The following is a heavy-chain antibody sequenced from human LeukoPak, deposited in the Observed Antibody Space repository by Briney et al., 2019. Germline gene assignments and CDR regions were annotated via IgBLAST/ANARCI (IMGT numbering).Heavy chain of an antibody. Sequence: SVKVSCKASGGTFSSYAISWVRQAPGQGLEWMGGIIPIFGTANYAQKFQGRVTITADKSTSTAYMELSSLRSEDTAVYYCASTYYDFWSGPRRYYYYMDVWGKGTMVTVSS. J-gene: IGHJ6*03. V-gene: IGHV1-69*06. CDR2: IIPIFGTA. D-gene: IGHD3-3*01. CDR1: GGTFSSYA. CDR3: ASTYYDFWSGPRRYYYYMDV.